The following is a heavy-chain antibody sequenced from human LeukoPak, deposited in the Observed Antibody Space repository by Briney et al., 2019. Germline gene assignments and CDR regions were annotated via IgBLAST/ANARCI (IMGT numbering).Heavy chain of an antibody. CDR3: AKDRLELRRILDY. CDR2: IRYDGSNK. V-gene: IGHV3-30*02. J-gene: IGHJ4*02. Sequence: GGSLRLSCAASGFTFSSYGMHWVRQAPGKGLEWVAFIRYDGSNKYYADSVKGRFTISRDNSKNTLYLQMNSLRAEDTAVYYCAKDRLELRRILDYWGQGTLVTVSS. CDR1: GFTFSSYG. D-gene: IGHD1-7*01.